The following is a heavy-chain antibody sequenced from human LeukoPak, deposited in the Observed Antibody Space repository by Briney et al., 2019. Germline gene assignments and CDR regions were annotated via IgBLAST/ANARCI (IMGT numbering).Heavy chain of an antibody. Sequence: GGSLRLSCAASGFTFSSYAMSWVRQAPGKGLEWVSAISGSGGSTYYADSVKGRFTISRDNSKNTLYLQMNSLRAEDTAVYYCAKPPPYYCDSRPRYFDLWGRGTLVTVSS. D-gene: IGHD3-22*01. CDR2: ISGSGGST. CDR3: AKPPPYYCDSRPRYFDL. V-gene: IGHV3-23*01. J-gene: IGHJ2*01. CDR1: GFTFSSYA.